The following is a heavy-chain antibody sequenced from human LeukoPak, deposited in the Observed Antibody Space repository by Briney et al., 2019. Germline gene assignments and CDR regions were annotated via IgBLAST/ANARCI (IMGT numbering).Heavy chain of an antibody. CDR3: ARDQEGFDY. Sequence: ASVTVSFTASGYTFTSNYIHWVRPAPGQGLEWMGMIYPRDGSTSYAQKFQGRVTVTRDTSTSTVHMELSGLRSEDTAVYYCARDQEGFDYWGQGTLVTVSS. V-gene: IGHV1-46*01. J-gene: IGHJ4*02. CDR2: IYPRDGST. CDR1: GYTFTSNY.